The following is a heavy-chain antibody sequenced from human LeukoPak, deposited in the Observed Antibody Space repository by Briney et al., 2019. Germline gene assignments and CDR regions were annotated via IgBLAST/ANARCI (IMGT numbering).Heavy chain of an antibody. J-gene: IGHJ6*02. V-gene: IGHV5-51*01. Sequence: GESLKISCKGSGYSFTSYWIGWVRQMPGKGLEWMGVIYPGDSDTRYSPSFQGQVTISADKSISTAYLQWSSLKASDTAMYYCARRVSGYDLRDYCYGMDVWGQGTTVTVSS. D-gene: IGHD5-12*01. CDR3: ARRVSGYDLRDYCYGMDV. CDR1: GYSFTSYW. CDR2: IYPGDSDT.